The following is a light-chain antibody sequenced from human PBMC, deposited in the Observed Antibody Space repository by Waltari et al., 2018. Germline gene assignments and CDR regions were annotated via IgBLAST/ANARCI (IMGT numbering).Light chain of an antibody. Sequence: QTVVTQEPSFSVSPGGTVTLTCGLSSGSVSTNYYPSWYQQTPGQAPRTLSYSTTTRSSGVPDPFSGSILGNKAALTITGAQADDESDYYCVLYMGSGISQFGGGTKLTVL. CDR2: STT. V-gene: IGLV8-61*01. CDR1: SGSVSTNYY. CDR3: VLYMGSGISQ. J-gene: IGLJ2*01.